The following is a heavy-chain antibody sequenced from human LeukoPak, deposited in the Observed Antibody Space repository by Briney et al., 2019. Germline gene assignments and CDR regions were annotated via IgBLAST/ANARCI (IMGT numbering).Heavy chain of an antibody. CDR3: ARDVHYYDSSGYYEIFDY. CDR2: IYYSGTT. V-gene: IGHV4-59*01. Sequence: SETLSLTCTVSGGSISTYYWNWIRQPPGKGLEWIGYIYYSGTTNYNPSLKSRVSISVDTSKNQFSLKLSSVTAADTAVYYCARDVHYYDSSGYYEIFDYWGQGTLVTVSS. J-gene: IGHJ4*02. D-gene: IGHD3-22*01. CDR1: GGSISTYY.